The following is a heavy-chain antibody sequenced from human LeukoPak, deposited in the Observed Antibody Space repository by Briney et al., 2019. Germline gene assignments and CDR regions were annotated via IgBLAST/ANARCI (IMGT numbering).Heavy chain of an antibody. V-gene: IGHV3-48*01. CDR3: ARDLILAFDI. CDR1: GFTFSSYS. J-gene: IGHJ3*02. CDR2: IGGSSSTI. Sequence: TGGSLRLSCAAAGFTFSSYSMNWVRQAPGKGLEWGSYIGGSSSTIYYSDSVKSRLTISRDNAKTSLYLQMNRLRPELTAVYYCARDLILAFDIWGQGPMVTVSS. D-gene: IGHD3-9*01.